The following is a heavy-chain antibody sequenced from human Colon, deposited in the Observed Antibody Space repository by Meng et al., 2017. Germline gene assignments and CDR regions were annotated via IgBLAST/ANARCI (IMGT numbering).Heavy chain of an antibody. CDR2: IGYSGTI. V-gene: IGHV4-39*01. J-gene: IGHJ4*02. CDR1: GGSTTSPSYY. Sequence: QESGPGLVKPSETRSLTSTASGGSTTSPSYYWDWIRQSPAKGLEWIGTIGYSGTIVYNPSLSSRVTMTLDTSKNQFSLKLSSVTAPDTAVYYCARRVHDGSGHHYFDYWGQGTLVTVSS. D-gene: IGHD3-22*01. CDR3: ARRVHDGSGHHYFDY.